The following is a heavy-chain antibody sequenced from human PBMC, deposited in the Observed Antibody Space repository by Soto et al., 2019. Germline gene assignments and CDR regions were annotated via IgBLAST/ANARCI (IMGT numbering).Heavy chain of an antibody. CDR3: ARRYGTAFDI. V-gene: IGHV4-59*01. CDR1: GGSIRSYY. D-gene: IGHD1-20*01. Sequence: SETLSLTCTVPGGSIRSYYWSWIRRPPGKGLEWIGYIYYSGSTNYNPSLKSRVTISVDTSKNQFSLKLSSVTAADTAVYYCARRYGTAFDIWGQGTMVT. J-gene: IGHJ3*02. CDR2: IYYSGST.